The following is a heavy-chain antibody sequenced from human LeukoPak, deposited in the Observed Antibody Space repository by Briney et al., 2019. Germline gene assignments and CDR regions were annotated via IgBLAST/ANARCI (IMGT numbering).Heavy chain of an antibody. J-gene: IGHJ3*01. Sequence: PSETLCLTCTVSGGSISSYYWTWIRQPPGKGLEWIGYIYYSGSTNYDASLKSRVTTLVDTSKNQFSLRLSSVTAADTAVYFCAREYSSSSGRRAFDFWGQGTMVTVSS. CDR3: AREYSSSSGRRAFDF. V-gene: IGHV4-59*08. CDR1: GGSISSYY. CDR2: IYYSGST. D-gene: IGHD6-6*01.